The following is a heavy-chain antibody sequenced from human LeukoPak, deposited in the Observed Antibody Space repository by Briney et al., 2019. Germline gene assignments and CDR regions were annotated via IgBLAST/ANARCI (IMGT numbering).Heavy chain of an antibody. J-gene: IGHJ3*02. CDR3: ARSWRYYDSSGYYGLDAFDI. CDR2: IYYSGST. V-gene: IGHV4-31*03. CDR1: GGSISSGGYY. Sequence: PSETLSLTCTVSGGSISSGGYYWSWIRQHPGKGLEWIGYIYYSGSTYYNPSLKSRVTISVDTSKNQFSLKLSSVTAADTAVYYCARSWRYYDSSGYYGLDAFDIWGQGTMVTVSS. D-gene: IGHD3-22*01.